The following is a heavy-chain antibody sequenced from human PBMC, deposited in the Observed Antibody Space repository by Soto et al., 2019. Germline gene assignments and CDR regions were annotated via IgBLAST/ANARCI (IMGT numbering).Heavy chain of an antibody. CDR2: INPNSGGT. CDR1: GYTFTGYY. CDR3: ARDDGLGYYYYGMDV. Sequence: ASVKVSCKASGYTFTGYYMHWVRQAPGQGLERMGWINPNSGGTNYAQKFQGRVTMTRDTSISTAYMELSRLRSDDTAVYYCARDDGLGYYYYGMDVWGQGTTVTVPS. J-gene: IGHJ6*02. V-gene: IGHV1-2*02. D-gene: IGHD6-19*01.